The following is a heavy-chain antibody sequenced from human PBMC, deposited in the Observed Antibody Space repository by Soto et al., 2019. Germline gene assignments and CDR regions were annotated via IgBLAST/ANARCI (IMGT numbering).Heavy chain of an antibody. V-gene: IGHV3-23*01. D-gene: IGHD3-22*01. CDR2: ISGSGGST. CDR1: GFTFSSYA. J-gene: IGHJ3*02. Sequence: GGSLRLSCAASGFTFSSYAMSWVRQAPGKGLEWVSAISGSGGSTYYADSVKGQFTISRDNSKNTLYLQMNSLRAEDTAVYYCANPRAFGYDSSGLGAFDIWGQGTMVTVSS. CDR3: ANPRAFGYDSSGLGAFDI.